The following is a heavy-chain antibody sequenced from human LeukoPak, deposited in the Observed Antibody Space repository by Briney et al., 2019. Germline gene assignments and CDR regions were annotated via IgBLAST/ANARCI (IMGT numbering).Heavy chain of an antibody. D-gene: IGHD6-13*01. V-gene: IGHV1-2*02. J-gene: IGHJ4*02. CDR2: INPNSGGT. Sequence: ASVKVSCKASGYTFTGYYMHWVRQAPGQGLEWMGWINPNSGGTNYAQKFQGRVTMTRDTSISTAYMELSRLRSDDTAVYYGAAGYSSSWSSFDYWGQGTLVTVSS. CDR1: GYTFTGYY. CDR3: AAGYSSSWSSFDY.